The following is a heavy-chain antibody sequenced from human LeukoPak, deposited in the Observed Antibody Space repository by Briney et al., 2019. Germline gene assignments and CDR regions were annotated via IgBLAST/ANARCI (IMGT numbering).Heavy chain of an antibody. CDR2: ISGSGGST. CDR3: AKDSSSGSTKYYYYMDV. J-gene: IGHJ6*03. D-gene: IGHD6-19*01. V-gene: IGHV3-23*01. CDR1: GFTFSSYA. Sequence: GGSLRLSCAASGFTFSSYAMSWVRQAPGKGLEWVSAISGSGGSTYYADSVKGRFTISRDNSKNTLYLQMNSLRAEDTAVYYCAKDSSSGSTKYYYYMDVWGKGTTVTVSS.